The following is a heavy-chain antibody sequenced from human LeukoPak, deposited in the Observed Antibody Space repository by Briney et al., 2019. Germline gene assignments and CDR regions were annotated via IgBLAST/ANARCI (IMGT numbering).Heavy chain of an antibody. Sequence: PSETLSLTCTVSGGSISSSSNYWGWIRQPPGKGREGIGSTFHSGSTYDNPSLKSRVTISVDTSKNQFPLKLSSESAADTAVYYCARVGRRRVNLFGGEDYYYYVDVWGKGTTATVSS. CDR2: TFHSGST. D-gene: IGHD3-10*01. J-gene: IGHJ6*03. V-gene: IGHV4-39*06. CDR3: ARVGRRRVNLFGGEDYYYYVDV. CDR1: GGSISSSSNY.